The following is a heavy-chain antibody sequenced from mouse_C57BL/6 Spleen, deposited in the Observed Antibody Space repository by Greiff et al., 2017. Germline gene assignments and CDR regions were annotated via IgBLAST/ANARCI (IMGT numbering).Heavy chain of an antibody. CDR2: ISSGSSTI. J-gene: IGHJ3*01. D-gene: IGHD1-1*01. CDR3: ARAPYYGSSYWFAY. CDR1: GFTFSDSG. V-gene: IGHV5-17*01. Sequence: EVQLVESGGGLVKPGGSLKLSCAASGFTFSDSGMHWVRQAPEKGLEWVAYISSGSSTIYYADTVKGRFTISRDNAKNTLFLQMTSLRSEDTAMYYCARAPYYGSSYWFAYWGQGTLVTVSA.